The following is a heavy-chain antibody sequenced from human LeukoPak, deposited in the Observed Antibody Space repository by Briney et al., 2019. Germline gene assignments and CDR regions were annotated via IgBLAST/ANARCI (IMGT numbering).Heavy chain of an antibody. Sequence: GASVKVSCKASGYTFTGYYMHRVRQAPGQGLEWMGRINPNSGGTNYAQKFQGRVTMTRDTSISTAYMELSRLRSDDTAVYYCARDRGQWLVLMETWFDPWGQGTLVTVSS. V-gene: IGHV1-2*06. D-gene: IGHD6-19*01. CDR2: INPNSGGT. CDR3: ARDRGQWLVLMETWFDP. J-gene: IGHJ5*02. CDR1: GYTFTGYY.